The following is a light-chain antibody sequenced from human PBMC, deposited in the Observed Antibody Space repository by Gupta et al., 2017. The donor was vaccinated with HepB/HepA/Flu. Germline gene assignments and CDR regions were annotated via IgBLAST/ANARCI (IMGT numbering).Light chain of an antibody. J-gene: IGKJ3*01. CDR3: QQYYSYPWFT. V-gene: IGKV1-8*01. CDR1: QGISSY. Sequence: AIRLTQSPSSFSASTGDRVTITCRASQGISSYLAWYQQKPGKAPKLLNYAASTLQSGVPSRFSGSGSGTDFTLTISCLQSEDFATYYCQQYYSYPWFTFGPGTKVDIK. CDR2: AAS.